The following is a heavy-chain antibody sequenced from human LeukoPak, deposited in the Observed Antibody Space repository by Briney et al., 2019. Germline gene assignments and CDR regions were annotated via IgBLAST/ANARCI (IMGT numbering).Heavy chain of an antibody. CDR3: AKDYSSSWYFSYYYYYMDV. D-gene: IGHD6-13*01. Sequence: GGSLRLFCAASGFTFSSYGMHWVRQAPGKGLEWVAVISYDGSNKYYADSVKGRFTISRDNSKNTLYLQMNSLRAEDTAVYYCAKDYSSSWYFSYYYYYMDVRGKGTTVTVSS. V-gene: IGHV3-30*18. CDR2: ISYDGSNK. CDR1: GFTFSSYG. J-gene: IGHJ6*03.